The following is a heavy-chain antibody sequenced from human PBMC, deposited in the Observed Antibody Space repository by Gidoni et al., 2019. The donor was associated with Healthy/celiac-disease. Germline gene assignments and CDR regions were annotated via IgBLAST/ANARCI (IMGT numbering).Heavy chain of an antibody. CDR1: GFTVSSNY. CDR2: IYSGGST. Sequence: EVQLVESGGGLVQPGGSLRLSCAASGFTVSSNYMSWVRQAPGKGLEWVSVIYSGGSTYYADSVKGRFTISRDNSKNTLYLQMNSLRAEDTAVYYCARDPFGEYYFDYWGQGTLVTVSS. D-gene: IGHD3-10*01. CDR3: ARDPFGEYYFDY. J-gene: IGHJ4*02. V-gene: IGHV3-66*01.